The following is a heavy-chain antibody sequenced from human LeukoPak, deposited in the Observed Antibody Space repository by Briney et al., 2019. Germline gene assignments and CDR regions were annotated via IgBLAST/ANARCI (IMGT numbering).Heavy chain of an antibody. D-gene: IGHD1-26*01. Sequence: SETLSLTCTVSGASISSDYGGWIRQRPGKGREGMGYIYYSGITNYNPPLKSRVTISVDTSKNQLSLKLSSVTAADTAVYYCARMYSGTSYYFDYWGQGTLVTVSS. CDR3: ARMYSGTSYYFDY. J-gene: IGHJ4*02. CDR2: IYYSGIT. V-gene: IGHV4-59*01. CDR1: GASISSDY.